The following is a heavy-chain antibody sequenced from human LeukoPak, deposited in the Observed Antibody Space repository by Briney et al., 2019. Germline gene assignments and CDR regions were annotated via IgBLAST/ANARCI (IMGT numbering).Heavy chain of an antibody. J-gene: IGHJ4*02. CDR1: GFTFSSYA. V-gene: IGHV3-30*01. CDR2: ISYDGSNK. CDR3: ARGSYYYEYYFDY. Sequence: GGSLRLSCAASGFTFSSYAMHWVRQAPGKGLEWVAVISYDGSNKYYADSVKGRFTISRDNSKNTLYLQMNSLRAEDTAVYYRARGSYYYEYYFDYWGQGTLVTVSS. D-gene: IGHD3-22*01.